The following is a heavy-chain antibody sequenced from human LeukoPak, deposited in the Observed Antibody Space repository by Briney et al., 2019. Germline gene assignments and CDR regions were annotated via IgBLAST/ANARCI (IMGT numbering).Heavy chain of an antibody. D-gene: IGHD3-10*01. V-gene: IGHV1-69*06. CDR1: GGTFSNYA. J-gene: IGHJ6*03. CDR3: ARPRYPYYRLSGTDYYYMDV. CDR2: IIPVFGTT. Sequence: SVKVSCKASGGTFSNYAISWVRQAPGQGLEWMGGIIPVFGTTNYARKFRGGVTITANKSTNTAYMELSSLRSEDTAVYYCARPRYPYYRLSGTDYYYMDVWGKGTTVTVSS.